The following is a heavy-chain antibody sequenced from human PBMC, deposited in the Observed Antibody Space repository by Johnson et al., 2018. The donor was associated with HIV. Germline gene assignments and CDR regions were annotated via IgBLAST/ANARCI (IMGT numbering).Heavy chain of an antibody. V-gene: IGHV3-73*01. CDR1: GFTFSGSA. D-gene: IGHD1-26*01. J-gene: IGHJ3*02. CDR2: IRSKGVTYAT. CDR3: AKDKGWELPARAAFDI. Sequence: VQLVESGGGVVQPGRSLKLACAASGFTFSGSALHWVRQASGKGLEWIGHIRSKGVTYATAYAASVKGRFTISRDDSQNTAYLQMNSLRAEDMALYYCAKDKGWELPARAAFDIWGQGTMVNVSS.